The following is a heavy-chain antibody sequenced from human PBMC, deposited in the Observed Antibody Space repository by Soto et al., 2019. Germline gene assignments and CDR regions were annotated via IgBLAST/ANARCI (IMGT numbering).Heavy chain of an antibody. D-gene: IGHD6-6*01. CDR1: GYTFTDYY. V-gene: IGHV1-2*02. Sequence: QVQLVQSGAEVKKPGASVKVSCKASGYTFTDYYLHWVRQAPGQGLECMGWINPNNGDTNYAQKFQGRVTMTRDTSISTAYMEVSRLRSDDTAVYYCARSVSSITPRPDYWGQGTLVTVSS. CDR2: INPNNGDT. J-gene: IGHJ4*02. CDR3: ARSVSSITPRPDY.